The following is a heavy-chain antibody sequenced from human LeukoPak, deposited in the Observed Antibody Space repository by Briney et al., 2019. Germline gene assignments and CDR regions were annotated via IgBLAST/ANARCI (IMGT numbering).Heavy chain of an antibody. CDR1: GYTFTSYG. Sequence: ASVKVSCKASGYTFTSYGITWVRRAHGQGLEWLGWIHVYNGNTNYAKNFQDRVTMTTDTSTNTAYMELSSLRFDDTAVYYCAREPFDCSGGSCEYYFDYWGQGTLVTVSS. V-gene: IGHV1-18*01. CDR3: AREPFDCSGGSCEYYFDY. D-gene: IGHD2-15*01. J-gene: IGHJ4*02. CDR2: IHVYNGNT.